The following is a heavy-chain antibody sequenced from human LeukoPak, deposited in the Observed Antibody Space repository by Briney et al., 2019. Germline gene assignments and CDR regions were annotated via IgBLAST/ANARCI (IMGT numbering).Heavy chain of an antibody. J-gene: IGHJ4*02. CDR3: ASAYCGGDCWYYFDY. Sequence: ASVKVSCKASGYTFTSYGISWVRQAPGQGLEWMGWISAYNGNTNYAQKLQGRVTMTTDTSTSTAYMELRSLRSEDTAVYYCASAYCGGDCWYYFDYWGQGTLVTVSS. CDR2: ISAYNGNT. V-gene: IGHV1-18*01. CDR1: GYTFTSYG. D-gene: IGHD2-21*02.